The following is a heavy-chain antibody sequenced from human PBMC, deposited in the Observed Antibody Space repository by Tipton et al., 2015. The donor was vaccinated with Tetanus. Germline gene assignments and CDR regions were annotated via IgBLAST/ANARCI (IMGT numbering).Heavy chain of an antibody. D-gene: IGHD6-19*01. J-gene: IGHJ4*02. CDR2: IHQSGST. CDR1: GGSISSGNW. CDR3: ARGPKLWLSAGQVY. V-gene: IGHV4-4*02. Sequence: TLSLTCAVSGGSISSGNWWSWVRQSPGKGLEWIGEIHQSGSTSYNPSLKSRVSMSVDKSKNQFSLQLNSVTAADTAIYYCARGPKLWLSAGQVYWGQGTLVTVSS.